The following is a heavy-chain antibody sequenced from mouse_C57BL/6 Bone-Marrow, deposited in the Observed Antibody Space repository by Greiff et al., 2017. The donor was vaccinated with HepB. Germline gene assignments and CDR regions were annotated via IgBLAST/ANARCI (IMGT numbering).Heavy chain of an antibody. CDR3: ARESTIRMDY. CDR2: ISDGGSYT. V-gene: IGHV5-4*01. CDR1: GFTFSSYA. Sequence: HLVESGGGLVKPGGSLKLSCAASGFTFSSYAMSWVRQTPEKRLEWVATISDGGSYTYYPDNVKGRFTISRDNAKNNLYLQMSHLKSEDTAMYYCARESTIRMDYWGQGTSVTVSS. D-gene: IGHD2-1*01. J-gene: IGHJ4*01.